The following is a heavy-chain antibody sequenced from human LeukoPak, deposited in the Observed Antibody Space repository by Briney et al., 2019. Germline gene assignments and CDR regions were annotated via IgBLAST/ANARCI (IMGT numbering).Heavy chain of an antibody. D-gene: IGHD3-3*01. V-gene: IGHV3-33*01. CDR1: GLTFSIYG. CDR3: AREESYDFWSGYYTYYYYYGMDV. Sequence: GGSLRLSCAASGLTFSIYGMHWVRQAPGKGLEWVAVIWYDGSNKYYADSVKGRFTISRDNSKNTLYLQMNSLRAEDTAVYYCAREESYDFWSGYYTYYYYYGMDVWGQGTTVTVSS. J-gene: IGHJ6*02. CDR2: IWYDGSNK.